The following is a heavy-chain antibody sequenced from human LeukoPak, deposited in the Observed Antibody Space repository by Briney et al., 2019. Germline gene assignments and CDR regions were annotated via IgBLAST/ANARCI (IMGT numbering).Heavy chain of an antibody. Sequence: GGSLRLSCAASGFTFTIYAMSWVRQAPGKGLEWVSTLSDSGTNTYYADSVKGRFTISRDNSKNTLYLQMNSLRAEDTAVCYCAKSGSYFINNFDYWGQGTLVTVSS. D-gene: IGHD1-26*01. V-gene: IGHV3-23*01. CDR1: GFTFTIYA. CDR3: AKSGSYFINNFDY. CDR2: LSDSGTNT. J-gene: IGHJ4*02.